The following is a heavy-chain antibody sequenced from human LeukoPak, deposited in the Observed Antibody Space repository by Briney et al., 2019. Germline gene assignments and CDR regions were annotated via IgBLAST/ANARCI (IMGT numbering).Heavy chain of an antibody. CDR1: GFTFSDYY. CDR2: ISGGSTYI. CDR3: ARRMSIAVTGTPAFDI. D-gene: IGHD6-19*01. V-gene: IGHV3-21*01. J-gene: IGHJ3*02. Sequence: GGSLRLSCAASGFTFSDYYMSLVRQAPGKGPELVSSISGGSTYIYQADSVKGRFTISRDNAKNSLYLQMNSLRAEDTAVYYCARRMSIAVTGTPAFDIWGQGTMVTVSS.